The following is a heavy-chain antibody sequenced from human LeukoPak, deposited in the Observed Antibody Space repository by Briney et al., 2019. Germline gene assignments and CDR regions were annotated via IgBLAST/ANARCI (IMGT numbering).Heavy chain of an antibody. D-gene: IGHD6-6*01. CDR3: ARVEEQLVR. V-gene: IGHV4-59*01. Sequence: SETLSLTCTVSGGSISSYYWSWIRQPPGKGLEWIGYIYYGGSTNYNPSLKSRVTISVDTSKNQFSLKLSSVTAADTAVYYCARVEEQLVRWGQGTLVTVSS. CDR1: GGSISSYY. CDR2: IYYGGST. J-gene: IGHJ4*02.